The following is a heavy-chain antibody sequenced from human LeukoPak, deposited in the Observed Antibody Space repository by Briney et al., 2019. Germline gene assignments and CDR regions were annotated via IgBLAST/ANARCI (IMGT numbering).Heavy chain of an antibody. J-gene: IGHJ6*04. Sequence: GGSLRLSCVASGFTFSSYEMNWVRQAPGKGLEWVTAIIGSGNSTYYADSVKGRFTISRDNSKNTLYLQMNSLRAEDTAVYYCAELGITMIGGVWGKGTTVTISS. CDR1: GFTFSSYE. V-gene: IGHV3-23*01. CDR2: IIGSGNST. D-gene: IGHD3-10*02. CDR3: AELGITMIGGV.